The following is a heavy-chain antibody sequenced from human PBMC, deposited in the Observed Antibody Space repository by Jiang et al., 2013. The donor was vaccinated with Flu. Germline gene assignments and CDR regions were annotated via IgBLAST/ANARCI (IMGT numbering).Heavy chain of an antibody. CDR2: IYPGDSDT. J-gene: IGHJ6*04. CDR1: GYSFTSYW. CDR3: ARQERWQWLGYYYYYGMDV. Sequence: GAEVKKPGESLKISCKGSGYSFTSYWIGWVRQMPGKGLEWMGIIYPGDSDTRYSPSFQGQVTISADKSISTAYLQWSSLKASDTAMYYCARQERWQWLGYYYYYGMDVWGKGTTVTV. V-gene: IGHV5-51*01. D-gene: IGHD6-19*01.